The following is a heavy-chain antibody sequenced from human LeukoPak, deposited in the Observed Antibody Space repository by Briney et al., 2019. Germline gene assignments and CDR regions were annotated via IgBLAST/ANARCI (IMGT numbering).Heavy chain of an antibody. V-gene: IGHV3-23*01. CDR3: AKRLIAAAGTSWFDP. CDR2: ISGSGGST. D-gene: IGHD6-13*01. J-gene: IGHJ5*02. CDR1: GFTFDDYA. Sequence: GGSLRLSCAASGFTFDDYAMSWVRQAPGKGLEWVSAISGSGGSTYYADSVKGRFTISRDNSKNTLYLQMDSLRAEDTAVYYCAKRLIAAAGTSWFDPWGQGTLVTVSS.